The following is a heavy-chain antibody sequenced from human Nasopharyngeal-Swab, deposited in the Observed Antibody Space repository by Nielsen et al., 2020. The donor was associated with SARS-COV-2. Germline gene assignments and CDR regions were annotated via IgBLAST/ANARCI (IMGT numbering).Heavy chain of an antibody. J-gene: IGHJ6*03. CDR3: ARSVPAAMNYYYYYMDV. CDR2: IYYSGST. V-gene: IGHV4-59*08. CDR1: GGSISSYY. D-gene: IGHD2-2*01. Sequence: SETLSLTCTVSGGSISSYYWSWIRQPPGKGLEWIGYIYYSGSTNYNPSLKSRVTISVDTSKNQFSLKLGSVTAADTAVYYCARSVPAAMNYYYYYMDVWGKGTTVTVSS.